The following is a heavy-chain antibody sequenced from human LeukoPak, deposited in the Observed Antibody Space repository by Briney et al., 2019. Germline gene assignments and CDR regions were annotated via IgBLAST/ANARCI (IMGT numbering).Heavy chain of an antibody. J-gene: IGHJ3*02. D-gene: IGHD2-8*01. CDR2: NSSSSSYI. CDR1: GFTFSSYS. Sequence: GGSLRLSCAASGFTFSSYSMNWVRQAPGKGLEWVSSNSSSSSYIYYADSVKGRFTISRDNAKNSLYLQMNSLRAEDTAVYYCARDRTIDCTNGVCYSRGAFDIWGQGTMVTVSS. CDR3: ARDRTIDCTNGVCYSRGAFDI. V-gene: IGHV3-21*01.